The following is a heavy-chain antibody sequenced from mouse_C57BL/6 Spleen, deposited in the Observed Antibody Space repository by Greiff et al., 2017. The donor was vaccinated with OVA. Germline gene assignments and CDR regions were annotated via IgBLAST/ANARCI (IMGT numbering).Heavy chain of an antibody. Sequence: QVQLQQSGAELGRPGASVKMSCKASGYTFTSYTMHWVKQRPGQGLEWIGYINPSSGYTKYNQKFKDKATLTADKSSSTAYMQLSSLTSEDSAVYYCARSGRITTVVATNYFDYWGQGTTLTVSS. V-gene: IGHV1-4*01. CDR2: INPSSGYT. D-gene: IGHD1-1*01. J-gene: IGHJ2*01. CDR1: GYTFTSYT. CDR3: ARSGRITTVVATNYFDY.